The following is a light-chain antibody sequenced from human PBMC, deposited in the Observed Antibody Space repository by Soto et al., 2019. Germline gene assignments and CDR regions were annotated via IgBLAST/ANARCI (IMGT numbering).Light chain of an antibody. CDR2: DVS. Sequence: QSVLTKPASVSVSPGRSITISCTGTSSDVGGYNYVSWYQQHPGKAPKLMIYDVSNRPSGVSNRFSGSKSGNKASLTISGLQAEDEADYYCSSHTRSSLYVCVTGTTLTVL. V-gene: IGLV2-14*01. CDR3: SSHTRSSLYV. J-gene: IGLJ1*01. CDR1: SSDVGGYNY.